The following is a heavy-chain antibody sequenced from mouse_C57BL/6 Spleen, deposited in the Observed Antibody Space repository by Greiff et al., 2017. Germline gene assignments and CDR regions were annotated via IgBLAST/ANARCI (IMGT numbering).Heavy chain of an antibody. CDR1: GYSITSGYY. J-gene: IGHJ4*01. V-gene: IGHV3-6*01. Sequence: EVQRVESGPGLVKPSQSLSLTCSVTGYSITSGYYWNWIRQFPGNKLEWMGYISYDGSNNYNPSLKNRISITRDTSKNQFFLKLNSVTTEDTATYYCASTTVVPSMDYWGQGTSVTVSS. CDR3: ASTTVVPSMDY. D-gene: IGHD1-1*01. CDR2: ISYDGSN.